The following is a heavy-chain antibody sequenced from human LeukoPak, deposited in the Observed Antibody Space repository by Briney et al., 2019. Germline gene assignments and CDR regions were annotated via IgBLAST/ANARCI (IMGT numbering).Heavy chain of an antibody. CDR2: IYTSGST. V-gene: IGHV4-61*02. J-gene: IGHJ4*02. CDR1: GGSISSGSYY. Sequence: SQTLSLTCTVSGGSISSGSYYWSWIRQPAGQGLEWIGRIYTSGSTNYNPSLKSRVTISVDTSKNQFSLKLSSVTAADTAVYYCARESPPNWDQGTLVTVSS. CDR3: ARESPPN.